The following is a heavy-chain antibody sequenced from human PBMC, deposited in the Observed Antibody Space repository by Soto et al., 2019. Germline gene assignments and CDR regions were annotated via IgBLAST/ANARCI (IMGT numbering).Heavy chain of an antibody. CDR1: GFTFSSYS. CDR3: AREGCSGGSCYSEFAFDI. Sequence: GGSLRLSCAASGFTFSSYSMNWVRQAPGKGLEWVSSISSSSSYIYYADSVKGRFTISRDNAKNSLYLQMNSLRAEETAVYYCAREGCSGGSCYSEFAFDIWGQGTMVTVSS. V-gene: IGHV3-21*01. J-gene: IGHJ3*02. D-gene: IGHD2-15*01. CDR2: ISSSSSYI.